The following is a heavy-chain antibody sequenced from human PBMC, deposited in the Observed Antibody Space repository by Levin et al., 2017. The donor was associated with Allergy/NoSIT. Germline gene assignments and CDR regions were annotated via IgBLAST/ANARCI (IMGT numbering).Heavy chain of an antibody. CDR1: GFTFSNYN. CDR2: ITRGSDTI. D-gene: IGHD6-13*01. J-gene: IGHJ4*02. CDR3: ARDGDKAAEMDY. V-gene: IGHV3-48*02. Sequence: ASVKVSCAASGFTFSNYNMDWVRQAPGKGLEWVSYITRGSDTIYYADSVKGRFTISRDNAKNSLTLQMNSLRDEDTAVYYCARDGDKAAEMDYWGQGTLVIVSS.